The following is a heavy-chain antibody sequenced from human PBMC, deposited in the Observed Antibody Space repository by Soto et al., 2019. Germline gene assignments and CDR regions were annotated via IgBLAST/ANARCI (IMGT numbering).Heavy chain of an antibody. V-gene: IGHV3-23*01. CDR2: ITGSGAST. Sequence: PGGSLRLSCAASGLTFSSYVMSWVRQAPGKGLEWVSAITGSGASTYSADSVKGRFTISRDNSKNTLYLQMNSLRAEDTAVYYCAKLARTDYYYGMDVWGQGTTVTFSS. CDR1: GLTFSSYV. J-gene: IGHJ6*02. CDR3: AKLARTDYYYGMDV.